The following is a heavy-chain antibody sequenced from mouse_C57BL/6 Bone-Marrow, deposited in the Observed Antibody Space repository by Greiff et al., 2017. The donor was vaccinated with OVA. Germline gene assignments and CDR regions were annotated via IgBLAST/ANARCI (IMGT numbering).Heavy chain of an antibody. V-gene: IGHV5-17*01. CDR2: ISSGSSTI. CDR3: AGLAY. CDR1: GFTFSDYG. J-gene: IGHJ3*01. Sequence: EVKLVEPGGGLVKPGGSLKLSCAASGFTFSDYGMHWVRQAPEQGLEWVAYISSGSSTIYYADTVKGRFTISRDNAKNTLCLQMTSLGSEDTAMYYCAGLAYWGQGTLVTVSA.